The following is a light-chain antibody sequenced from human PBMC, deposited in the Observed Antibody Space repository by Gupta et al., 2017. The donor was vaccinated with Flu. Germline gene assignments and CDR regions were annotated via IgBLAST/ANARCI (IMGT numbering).Light chain of an antibody. CDR2: EVN. CDR3: SAYAGSNYCV. J-gene: IGLJ1*01. CDR1: SGDVGDYKY. V-gene: IGLV2-8*01. Sequence: QSALTQPPSASGSPGQSVTISCTGTSGDVGDYKYVSWYQQHPGKAPKLLIHEVNQRPSGVPDRVSGSKSGNTASLTVSGLQAEDEADYYCSAYAGSNYCVFGTGTKVTVL.